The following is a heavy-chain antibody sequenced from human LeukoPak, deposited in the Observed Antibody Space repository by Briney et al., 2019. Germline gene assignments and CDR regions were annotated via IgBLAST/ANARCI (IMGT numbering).Heavy chain of an antibody. J-gene: IGHJ4*02. CDR2: IYYSGST. CDR1: GGSISSYY. V-gene: IGHV4-59*01. CDR3: ARGREYYYGSGSNFDY. D-gene: IGHD3-10*01. Sequence: PSETLSLTCTVSGGSISSYYWSWIRQPPGKGLEWIGYIYYSGSTNYNPSLKSRVTISVDTSKNQFSLKLSSVTAADTAVYYCARGREYYYGSGSNFDYWGQGTLVTVSS.